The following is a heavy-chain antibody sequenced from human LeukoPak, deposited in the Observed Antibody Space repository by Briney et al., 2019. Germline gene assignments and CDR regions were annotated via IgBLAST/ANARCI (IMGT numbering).Heavy chain of an antibody. J-gene: IGHJ4*02. CDR1: GGTFSSYA. Sequence: EASVKVSCKASGGTFSSYAISWVRQAPGQGLEWMGGIIPIFGTANYAQKFQGRVTITTDEPTSTAYMELSSLRSEDTAVYYCRLWSGYYTMFDYWGQGTLVTVSS. V-gene: IGHV1-69*05. CDR3: RLWSGYYTMFDY. CDR2: IIPIFGTA. D-gene: IGHD3-3*01.